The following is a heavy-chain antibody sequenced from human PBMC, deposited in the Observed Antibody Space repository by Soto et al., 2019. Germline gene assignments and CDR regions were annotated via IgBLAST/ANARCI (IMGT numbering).Heavy chain of an antibody. CDR1: GYSFTSYW. CDR3: ASLGYSSSWYEIADY. CDR2: IYPGDSDT. V-gene: IGHV5-51*01. D-gene: IGHD6-13*01. J-gene: IGHJ4*02. Sequence: PGESLKISCKGSGYSFTSYWIGWVRQMPGKGLEWMGIIYPGDSDTRYSPSFQGQVTISADKSISTAYLQWSSLKVSDTAMYYCASLGYSSSWYEIADYWGQGTLVTVSS.